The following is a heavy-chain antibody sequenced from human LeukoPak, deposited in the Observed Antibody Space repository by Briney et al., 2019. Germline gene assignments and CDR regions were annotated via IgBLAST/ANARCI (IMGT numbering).Heavy chain of an antibody. CDR3: AVAVAGTAFSPLGD. CDR2: INPSAGST. CDR1: GYTFTSYY. J-gene: IGHJ4*02. D-gene: IGHD6-19*01. V-gene: IGHV1-46*01. Sequence: ASVKVSCKASGYTFTSYYMHWVRQAPGQGLEWMGVINPSAGSTNYAQKFQGRVTMTRDTSTSTVYMELSSLRSEDTAVYYCAVAVAGTAFSPLGDWGQGTLVTVSS.